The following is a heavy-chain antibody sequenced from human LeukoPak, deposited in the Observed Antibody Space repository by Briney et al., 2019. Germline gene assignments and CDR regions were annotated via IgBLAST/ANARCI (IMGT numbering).Heavy chain of an antibody. J-gene: IGHJ4*02. CDR1: GCAFDEHG. Sequence: RPGGSLHLSCTASGCAFDEHGMSWVRQVPGKVLEWVSGINWSGGSTGYADPLRGRFTISRDNAKNSLYLQMDSLRAEDTALYYCARAPITSPFYFDYWGQGTLVTVSS. D-gene: IGHD2-2*01. CDR3: ARAPITSPFYFDY. CDR2: INWSGGST. V-gene: IGHV3-20*04.